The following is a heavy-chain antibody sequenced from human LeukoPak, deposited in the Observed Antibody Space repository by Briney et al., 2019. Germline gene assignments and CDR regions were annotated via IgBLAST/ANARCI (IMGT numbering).Heavy chain of an antibody. D-gene: IGHD3-16*01. V-gene: IGHV3-7*01. J-gene: IGHJ6*02. CDR3: ATYTHWVAGDV. CDR1: GFTFTGYW. CDR2: LGQDGTKK. Sequence: GGSLRLSCAASGFTFTGYWMSWVRQAPGKGLEWVANLGQDGTKKYYVDSVKGRFTISRDNARNSLYLQMSSLRPEDTAVYYCATYTHWVAGDVWGQGTTVTVSS.